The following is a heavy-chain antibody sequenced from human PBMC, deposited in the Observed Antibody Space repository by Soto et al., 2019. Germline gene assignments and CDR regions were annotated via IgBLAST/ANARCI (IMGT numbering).Heavy chain of an antibody. V-gene: IGHV1-18*01. CDR3: ARDRSSWYSRPPYYYYGMDV. D-gene: IGHD6-13*01. Sequence: RASVKVSCKASGYTFTSYGISWVRQAPGQGLEWMGWISAYNGNTNYAQKLQGRVTMTTDTSTSTAYMELRSLRSDDTAVYYCARDRSSWYSRPPYYYYGMDVWGQGTTVTVSS. CDR2: ISAYNGNT. CDR1: GYTFTSYG. J-gene: IGHJ6*02.